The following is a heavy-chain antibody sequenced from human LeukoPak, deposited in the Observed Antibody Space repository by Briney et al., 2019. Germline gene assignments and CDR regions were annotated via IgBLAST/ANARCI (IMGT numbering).Heavy chain of an antibody. CDR3: ARGRSSWSNWFDP. D-gene: IGHD6-13*01. Sequence: PSETLPLTCTVSGGSISSGSYYWSWIRQPAGKGLEWIGRIYTSGSTNYNPSLKSRVTTSVDTSKNQFSLKLSSVTAADTAVYYCARGRSSWSNWFDPWGQGTLVTVSS. J-gene: IGHJ5*02. CDR2: IYTSGST. CDR1: GGSISSGSYY. V-gene: IGHV4-61*02.